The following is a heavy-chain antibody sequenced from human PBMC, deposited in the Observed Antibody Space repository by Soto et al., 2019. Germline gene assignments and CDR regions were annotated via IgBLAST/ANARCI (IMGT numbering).Heavy chain of an antibody. CDR1: GGTFSSYA. Sequence: ASVKVSCKASGGTFSSYAISWVRQAPGQGLEWMGGIIPIFGTANYAQKFQGRVTITADESTSTAYMELSSLRSEDTAVYYCARDRGSSSSGLFLNYYYGMDVWGQGTTVTVSS. D-gene: IGHD6-6*01. J-gene: IGHJ6*02. CDR3: ARDRGSSSSGLFLNYYYGMDV. CDR2: IIPIFGTA. V-gene: IGHV1-69*13.